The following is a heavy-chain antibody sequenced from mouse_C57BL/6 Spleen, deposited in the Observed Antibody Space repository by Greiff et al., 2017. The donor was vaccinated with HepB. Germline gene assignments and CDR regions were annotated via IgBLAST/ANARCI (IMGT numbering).Heavy chain of an antibody. V-gene: IGHV1-59*01. D-gene: IGHD6-1*01. CDR1: GYTFTSYW. Sequence: QVQLQQPGAELVRPGTSVKLSCKASGYTFTSYWMHWVKQRPGQGLEWIGVIDPSDSYTNYNQKFKGKATVTVDTSASTAYMQLSSLTSEDSAVYYCARSLPLDYYAMDYGGQGTSVTVSS. CDR3: ARSLPLDYYAMDY. J-gene: IGHJ4*01. CDR2: IDPSDSYT.